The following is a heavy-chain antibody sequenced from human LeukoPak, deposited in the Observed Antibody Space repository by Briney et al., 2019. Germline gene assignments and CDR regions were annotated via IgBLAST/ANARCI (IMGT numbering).Heavy chain of an antibody. CDR1: GYTFTGYY. D-gene: IGHD3-22*01. J-gene: IGHJ4*02. Sequence: GASVKVSCKASGYTFTGYYMHWVRQAPGQGLEWMGWINPNSGGTNYAQKFQGRVTMTRDTSISTAYMELSRLRSDDTAVYYCARGRVKVDSSGCLPDYWGQGTLVTVSS. CDR3: ARGRVKVDSSGCLPDY. CDR2: INPNSGGT. V-gene: IGHV1-2*02.